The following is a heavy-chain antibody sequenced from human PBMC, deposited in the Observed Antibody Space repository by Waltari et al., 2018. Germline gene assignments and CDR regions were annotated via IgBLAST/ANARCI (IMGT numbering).Heavy chain of an antibody. D-gene: IGHD4-17*01. CDR3: ARFLRWYAFDI. CDR1: GGSISSGSYY. V-gene: IGHV4-61*09. CDR2: IYTSGST. Sequence: QVQLQESGPGLVKPSQTLSLTCTVSGGSISSGSYYWSWIRQPAGKGVEWIGYIYTSGSTNYSPSLKSRGTISVDTSKNQFSLKLSSVTAADTAVYYCARFLRWYAFDIWGQGTMVTVSS. J-gene: IGHJ3*02.